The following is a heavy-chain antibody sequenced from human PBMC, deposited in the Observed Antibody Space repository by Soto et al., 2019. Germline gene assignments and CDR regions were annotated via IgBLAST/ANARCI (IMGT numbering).Heavy chain of an antibody. D-gene: IGHD6-13*01. J-gene: IGHJ4*02. CDR1: GYTFTSYG. CDR3: ASADDSSSWYYFDY. CDR2: ISAYNGNT. V-gene: IGHV1-18*01. Sequence: ASVKVSCKASGYTFTSYGISWVRQAPGQGLEWMGWISAYNGNTNYAQKLQGRVTMTTDTSTSTAYMELRSLRSDDTAVYYCASADDSSSWYYFDYWGQGTLVTVSS.